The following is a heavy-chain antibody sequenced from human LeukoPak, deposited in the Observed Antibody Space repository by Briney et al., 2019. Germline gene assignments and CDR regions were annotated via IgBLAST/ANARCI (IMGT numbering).Heavy chain of an antibody. CDR1: GFTFSDRY. CDR3: ARVDGFGESPLDAFDV. D-gene: IGHD3-10*01. CDR2: INHSGST. Sequence: GSLRLSCAASGFTFSDRYMDWVRQPPGKGPEWIGEINHSGSTQYIPSLKSRLTISVDTSKNQFSLKLTSVTAADTAVYYCARVDGFGESPLDAFDVWGQGTMVTVSS. V-gene: IGHV4-34*01. J-gene: IGHJ3*01.